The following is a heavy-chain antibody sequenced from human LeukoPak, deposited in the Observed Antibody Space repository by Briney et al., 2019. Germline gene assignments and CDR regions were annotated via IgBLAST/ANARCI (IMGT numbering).Heavy chain of an antibody. CDR2: INHSGST. D-gene: IGHD2-2*01. CDR3: ARAKALGYCSSTSCYGAYYYYYMDV. Sequence: GSLRLSCAASGFTFSSYSMNWVRQPPGKGLEWIGEINHSGSTNYNPSLKSRVTISVDTSKNQFSLKLSSVTAADTAVYYCARAKALGYCSSTSCYGAYYYYYMDVWGKGTTVTVSS. J-gene: IGHJ6*03. V-gene: IGHV4-34*01. CDR1: GFTFSSYS.